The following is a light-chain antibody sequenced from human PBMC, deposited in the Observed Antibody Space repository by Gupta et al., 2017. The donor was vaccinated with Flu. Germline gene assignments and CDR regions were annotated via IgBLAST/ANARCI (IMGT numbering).Light chain of an antibody. Sequence: QSALTQPASVSGSPGQSITISCTGTSSDFGTYNLVSWYQQHPAKAPNLMIYEGDKRPSGVSNRFSGSKSGSTASLTISGLQADDEGDYYCCSYAGRVFGGGTKLTVL. J-gene: IGLJ3*02. CDR1: SSDFGTYNL. CDR2: EGD. CDR3: CSYAGRV. V-gene: IGLV2-23*01.